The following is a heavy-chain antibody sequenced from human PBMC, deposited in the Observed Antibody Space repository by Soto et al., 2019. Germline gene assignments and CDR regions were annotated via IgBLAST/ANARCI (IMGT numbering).Heavy chain of an antibody. J-gene: IGHJ6*02. D-gene: IGHD6-6*01. Sequence: PSQTLSLTCAIPGDSVSSNSAAWNWIRQSPSRGLEWLGRTYYRSKWYNDYAVSVKSRITINPDTSKNQFSLQLNSMTPEDTAVYYCARGSSSVVYYYYGMDVWGQGTTVTVSS. CDR2: TYYRSKWYN. CDR3: ARGSSSVVYYYYGMDV. CDR1: GDSVSSNSAA. V-gene: IGHV6-1*01.